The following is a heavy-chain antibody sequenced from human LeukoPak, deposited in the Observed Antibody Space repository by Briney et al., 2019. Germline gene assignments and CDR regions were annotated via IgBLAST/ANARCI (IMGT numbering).Heavy chain of an antibody. V-gene: IGHV1-69*04. J-gene: IGHJ4*02. CDR3: ARDHCSPGTCLGGH. CDR2: IIPSLDVA. D-gene: IGHD2-15*01. Sequence: SVKVSCKASGDTFIPYTFSWVRQAPGQGLEWIGRIIPSLDVANYAQKFQGRVTLSVDRDTATTYMEVTSLRSEDTAIYYCARDHCSPGTCLGGHWSQGTLVTVSS. CDR1: GDTFIPYT.